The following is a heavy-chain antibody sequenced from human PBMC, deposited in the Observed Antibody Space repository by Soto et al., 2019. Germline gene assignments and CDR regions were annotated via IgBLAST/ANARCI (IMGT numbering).Heavy chain of an antibody. D-gene: IGHD4-4*01. J-gene: IGHJ2*01. CDR2: IIPIFGTS. V-gene: IGHV1-69*12. CDR1: GGTFRNYA. Sequence: QVQLVQSGAEVKKPESSVKVSCKASGGTFRNYALSWVRQAPGQGLEWMGQIIPIFGTSNYAQKCQGRVTITADETTLPAYMELSSLRSDDTALYYCASGNSAGNWYFDLWGRGTLVTASS. CDR3: ASGNSAGNWYFDL.